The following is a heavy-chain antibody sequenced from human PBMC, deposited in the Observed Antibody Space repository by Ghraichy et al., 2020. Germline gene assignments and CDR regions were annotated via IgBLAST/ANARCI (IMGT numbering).Heavy chain of an antibody. V-gene: IGHV3-74*01. CDR1: GFTFSSYW. CDR2: INSDGSST. J-gene: IGHJ6*02. Sequence: LSLTCAASGFTFSSYWMHWVRQAPGKGLVWVSRINSDGSSTSYADSVKGRFTISRDNAKNTLYLQMNSLRAEDTAVYYCARDRPPDYYYYYGMDVWGQGTTVTVSS. CDR3: ARDRPPDYYYYYGMDV.